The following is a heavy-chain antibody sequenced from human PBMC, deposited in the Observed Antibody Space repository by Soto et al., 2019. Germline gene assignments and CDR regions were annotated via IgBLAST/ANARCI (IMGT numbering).Heavy chain of an antibody. V-gene: IGHV4-4*02. CDR3: ARVAYSGSFCGYCFDY. Sequence: SETLSLTCTVSRGAIRSPNWWTWVRQPPGKGLEWIGEINHSGSTNYNPSLKSRVTISVDTSKNQFSLKLSSVTAADMAVYYCARVAYSGSFCGYCFDYWGQGTLVTVSS. CDR2: INHSGST. J-gene: IGHJ4*02. CDR1: RGAIRSPNW. D-gene: IGHD1-26*01.